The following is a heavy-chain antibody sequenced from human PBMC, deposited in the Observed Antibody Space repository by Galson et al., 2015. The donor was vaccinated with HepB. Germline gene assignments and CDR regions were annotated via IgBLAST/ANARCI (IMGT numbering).Heavy chain of an antibody. J-gene: IGHJ4*02. Sequence: LEWVSYISSSSSTIYYADSVKGRFTISRDDSKNTAYLQMNSLKTEDTAVYYCTRAQSTYSSSWPDFDYWGQGTLVTVSS. V-gene: IGHV3-48*01. D-gene: IGHD6-13*01. CDR2: ISSSSSTI. CDR3: TRAQSTYSSSWPDFDY.